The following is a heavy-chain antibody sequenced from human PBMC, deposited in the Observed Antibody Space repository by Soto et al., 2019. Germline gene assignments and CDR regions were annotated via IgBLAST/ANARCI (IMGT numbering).Heavy chain of an antibody. CDR2: IYYSGST. Sequence: SETLSLTCTGSGGSISSYYWSWIRQPPGKGLEWIGYIYYSGSTNYNPSLKSRVTISVDTSKNQFPLKLSSVTAADTAVYYCARTTAYYYYYMDVWGKGTTVTVSS. CDR1: GGSISSYY. D-gene: IGHD1-1*01. J-gene: IGHJ6*03. V-gene: IGHV4-59*08. CDR3: ARTTAYYYYYMDV.